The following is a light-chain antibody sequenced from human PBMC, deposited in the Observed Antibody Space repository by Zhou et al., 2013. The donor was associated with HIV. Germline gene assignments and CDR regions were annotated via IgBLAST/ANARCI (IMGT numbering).Light chain of an antibody. V-gene: IGKV1-27*01. J-gene: IGKJ1*01. CDR3: QKYNSAPRT. CDR1: QGIASW. Sequence: DIQMTQSPSSVSPSVGDRVTITCRASQGIASWLAWYQQKPGKAPKLLIYAASTLQSGVPSRFSGSGSGTDFTLTISSLQPEDVATYYCQKYNSAPRTFGQGTKVGNQT. CDR2: AAS.